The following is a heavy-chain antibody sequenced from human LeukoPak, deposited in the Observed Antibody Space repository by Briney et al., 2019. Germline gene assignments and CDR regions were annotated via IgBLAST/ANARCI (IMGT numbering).Heavy chain of an antibody. V-gene: IGHV3-23*01. CDR3: AKRDYDFWSGYYPFDC. CDR1: GFTFSSYA. CDR2: ISGSGGST. J-gene: IGHJ4*02. D-gene: IGHD3-3*01. Sequence: TGGSLRLSCAASGFTFSSYALGGVRKPPGKGLEGVSAISGSGGSTYYADSAKGRFTISRDNSKNTLYLQMNSLRAEDTAVYYCAKRDYDFWSGYYPFDCWGQGTLVTVSS.